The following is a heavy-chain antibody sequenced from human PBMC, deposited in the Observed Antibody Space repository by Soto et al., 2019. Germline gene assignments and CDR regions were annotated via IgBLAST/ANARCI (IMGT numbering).Heavy chain of an antibody. CDR2: ISAYNGNT. D-gene: IGHD2-21*02. CDR3: ARAITVVTPAFDI. CDR1: GYTFTSYG. V-gene: IGHV1-18*04. Sequence: SVKVSCTASGYTFTSYGISWVRQAPGQGLEWMGWISAYNGNTNYAQKLQGRVTMTTDTSTSTAYMELRSLRSDDTAVYYCARAITVVTPAFDIWGQGTMVTVAS. J-gene: IGHJ3*02.